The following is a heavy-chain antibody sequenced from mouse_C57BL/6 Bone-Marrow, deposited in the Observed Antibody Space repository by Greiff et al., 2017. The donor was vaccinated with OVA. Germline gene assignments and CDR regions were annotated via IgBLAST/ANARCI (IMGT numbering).Heavy chain of an antibody. Sequence: VQLQQSGPGLVQPSQSLSITCTVSGFSLTSYGVHWVRQSPGKGLEWLGVIWSGGSTDYNAAFISRLSISKDNSKSQVFFKMNSLQADDTAIYYCARFITTVVATRGNAMDYWGQGTSVTVSS. CDR2: IWSGGST. J-gene: IGHJ4*01. CDR1: GFSLTSYG. D-gene: IGHD1-1*01. CDR3: ARFITTVVATRGNAMDY. V-gene: IGHV2-2*01.